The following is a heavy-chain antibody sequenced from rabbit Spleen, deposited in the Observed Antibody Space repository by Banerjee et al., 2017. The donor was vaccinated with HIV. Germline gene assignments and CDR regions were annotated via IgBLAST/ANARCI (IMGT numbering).Heavy chain of an antibody. CDR3: ARDLDGVIGWNFGW. Sequence: QSLEESGGDLVKPGGTLTLTCTASGFDFSSSYYMCWVRQAPGKRPEWIACIYTGSSGSTYYASWAKGRFTISKTSSTTVTLQMTSLTAADTATYFCARDLDGVIGWNFGWWGQGTLVTVS. D-gene: IGHD1-1*01. CDR1: GFDFSSSYY. V-gene: IGHV1S40*01. CDR2: IYTGSSGST. J-gene: IGHJ4*01.